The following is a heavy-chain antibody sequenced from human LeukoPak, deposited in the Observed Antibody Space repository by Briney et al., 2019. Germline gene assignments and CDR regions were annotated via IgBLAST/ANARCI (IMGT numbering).Heavy chain of an antibody. D-gene: IGHD3-22*01. CDR1: GFSVSSNY. V-gene: IGHV3-53*01. Sequence: GGSLRLSCAASGFSVSSNYVSWVRQAPGKGLEWVSVIYSGGTTYYADSIKGRFTISRDNSKNTLYLQMNSLRAEDTAVYYCAGRYDSSGYPLHWGQGTLVTVSS. CDR2: IYSGGTT. J-gene: IGHJ4*02. CDR3: AGRYDSSGYPLH.